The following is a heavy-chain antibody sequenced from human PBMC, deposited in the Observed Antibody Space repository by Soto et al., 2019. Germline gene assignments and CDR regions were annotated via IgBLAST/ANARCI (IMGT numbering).Heavy chain of an antibody. V-gene: IGHV4-4*07. CDR1: GGSISSYY. Sequence: SETLSLTCTVSGGSISSYYWSWIRQPAGKGLEWIGRSYTSGSTNYNPPLKRRVTMSVDTSKNQFSLKLSSVTAADTAVYYCAREGRYCSSTSCRNWFDPWGQGTLVTVSS. CDR2: SYTSGST. CDR3: AREGRYCSSTSCRNWFDP. J-gene: IGHJ5*02. D-gene: IGHD2-2*01.